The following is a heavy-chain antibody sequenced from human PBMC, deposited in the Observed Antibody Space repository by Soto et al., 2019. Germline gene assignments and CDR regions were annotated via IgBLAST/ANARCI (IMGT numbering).Heavy chain of an antibody. CDR2: INPSGCRT. CDR1: GYTFTSYY. J-gene: IGHJ6*02. Sequence: ASVKVSCKASGYTFTSYYMHSVRQAPGQGLAWMGIINPSGCRTSYAQKFQGRVTMTRHTCTSTVYMEMRSLRSEDRVVYYCARERSIGARQSYCYYCGMDVWGQGTTVTVSS. D-gene: IGHD6-6*01. CDR3: ARERSIGARQSYCYYCGMDV. V-gene: IGHV1-46*01.